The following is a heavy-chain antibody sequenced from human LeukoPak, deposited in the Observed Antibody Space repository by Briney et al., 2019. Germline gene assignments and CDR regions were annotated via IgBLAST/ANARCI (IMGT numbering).Heavy chain of an antibody. D-gene: IGHD6-6*01. CDR3: ARGGAARPDF. CDR2: IRGDGGEK. J-gene: IGHJ4*02. Sequence: LSLTCGVSGGSLSFYYWSWIRQTPGKGLEWVAKIRGDGGEKDHVASVKGRFTISRDNAKNSLYLQMNSLRVEDTAIYYCARGGAARPDFWGQGTLVTVSS. CDR1: GGSLSFYY. V-gene: IGHV3-7*01.